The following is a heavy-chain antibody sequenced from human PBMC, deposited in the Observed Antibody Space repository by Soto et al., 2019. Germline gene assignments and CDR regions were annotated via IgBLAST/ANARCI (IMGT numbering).Heavy chain of an antibody. D-gene: IGHD4-17*01. CDR1: GYTFTSDG. CDR2: ISAYNGNT. CDR3: ARVVTTLFPVQH. V-gene: IGHV1-18*01. J-gene: IGHJ1*01. Sequence: ASVKVSCKASGYTFTSDGISWVRQAPGQGLEWMGWISAYNGNTNYAQKLQGRVTMTTDTSTSTAYMELRSLRSDDTAVYYCARVVTTLFPVQHWGQGTLVTVSS.